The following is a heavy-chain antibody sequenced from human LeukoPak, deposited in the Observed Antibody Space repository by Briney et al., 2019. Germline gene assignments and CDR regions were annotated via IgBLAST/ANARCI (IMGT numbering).Heavy chain of an antibody. J-gene: IGHJ6*03. CDR3: ASGNIVVVPAGFYYYYYMDV. CDR2: IYYSGST. Sequence: SETLSLTCTVSGGSISSYYWSWIRQPPGKGLEWIGYIYYSGSTNYNASLKSRVTISVDTSKNQFSLKLSSVTAADTAVYYCASGNIVVVPAGFYYYYYMDVWGKGTTVTVSS. D-gene: IGHD2-2*01. CDR1: GGSISSYY. V-gene: IGHV4-59*01.